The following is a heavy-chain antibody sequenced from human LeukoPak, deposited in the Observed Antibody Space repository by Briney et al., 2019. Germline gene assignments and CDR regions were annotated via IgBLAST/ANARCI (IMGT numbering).Heavy chain of an antibody. Sequence: SETLSLTCTVSGGSITTTNYYWAWIRQPPGEGLQWIGCVYYRGNTYSNPSLESRITMSVDTSKNQFSLRLTSVTAADTALYYCARDTVPPRNATEQKTGTYYWGLGTLVTVSS. CDR3: ARDTVPPRNATEQKTGTYY. D-gene: IGHD7-27*01. V-gene: IGHV4-39*02. J-gene: IGHJ4*01. CDR2: VYYRGNT. CDR1: GGSITTTNYY.